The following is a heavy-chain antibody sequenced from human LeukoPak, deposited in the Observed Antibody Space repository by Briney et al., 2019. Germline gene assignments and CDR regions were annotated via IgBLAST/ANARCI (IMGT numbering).Heavy chain of an antibody. CDR3: ARLMRVVPAAMIF. V-gene: IGHV5-51*01. CDR1: GYSFTSYW. Sequence: GGSLKISCKGSGYSFTSYWIGWGRRRPGKGLGGRGIIYPGESDTRYSPSFQGQVTISADTSISTAYLQWSSLKASDTAMYYCARLMRVVPAAMIFWGQGTLVTVSS. J-gene: IGHJ4*02. D-gene: IGHD2-2*01. CDR2: IYPGESDT.